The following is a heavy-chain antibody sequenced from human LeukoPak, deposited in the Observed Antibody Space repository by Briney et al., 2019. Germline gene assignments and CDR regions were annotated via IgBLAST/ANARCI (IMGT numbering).Heavy chain of an antibody. Sequence: PGGSLRLSCSASGFSFSAYAMHWVRQAPGQGLEYVSAITSTGGTTFYADSVKDRFTISRDNSKNTLYLQMSSLRAEDTAVYYCVEEQRGYSYGIQYNWFDPWGQGTLVTVSS. CDR2: ITSTGGTT. J-gene: IGHJ5*02. D-gene: IGHD5-18*01. CDR1: GFSFSAYA. V-gene: IGHV3-64D*06. CDR3: VEEQRGYSYGIQYNWFDP.